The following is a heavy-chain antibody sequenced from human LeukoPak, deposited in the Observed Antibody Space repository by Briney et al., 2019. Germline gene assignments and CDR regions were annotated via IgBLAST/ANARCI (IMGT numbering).Heavy chain of an antibody. CDR1: GGSITTYY. Sequence: PSETLSLTCIISGGSITTYYWSWIRQPPGKELDGIGYIHSSGSTNYNPSLKDRLTISVDTSKNQFSLKLNSVTAADTAVYYCARDETSKGDAFDIWGQGTMVTVSS. CDR3: ARDETSKGDAFDI. CDR2: IHSSGST. V-gene: IGHV4-59*01. J-gene: IGHJ3*02.